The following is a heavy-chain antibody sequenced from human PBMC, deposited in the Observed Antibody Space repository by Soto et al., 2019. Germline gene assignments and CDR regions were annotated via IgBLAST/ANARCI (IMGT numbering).Heavy chain of an antibody. V-gene: IGHV4-30-4*01. D-gene: IGHD2-21*02. CDR3: ARLPLLAYCGGDCYSDP. Sequence: QVQLQESGPGLVKPSQTLSLTCTVSGGSISSGDYYWSWIRQPPGKGLEWIGYIYYSGSTYYNPSLKSRVTISVDTSKNQFSLKLSSVTAADTAVYYCARLPLLAYCGGDCYSDPWGQGTLVTVSS. J-gene: IGHJ5*02. CDR2: IYYSGST. CDR1: GGSISSGDYY.